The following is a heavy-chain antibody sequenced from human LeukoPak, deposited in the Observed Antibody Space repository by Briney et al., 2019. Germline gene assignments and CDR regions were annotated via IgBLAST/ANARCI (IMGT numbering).Heavy chain of an antibody. Sequence: GGSLRLSCAASGFTVSSNYMSCVRQAPGKGVERGSVIYSGGSTYYADSGHGRFTTSRDNSTNTLYLQMNSLRAEDTAVYYCARDSYDILTGYYQGPDYWGQGTLVTVSS. CDR3: ARDSYDILTGYYQGPDY. J-gene: IGHJ4*02. CDR1: GFTVSSNY. D-gene: IGHD3-9*01. CDR2: IYSGGST. V-gene: IGHV3-66*01.